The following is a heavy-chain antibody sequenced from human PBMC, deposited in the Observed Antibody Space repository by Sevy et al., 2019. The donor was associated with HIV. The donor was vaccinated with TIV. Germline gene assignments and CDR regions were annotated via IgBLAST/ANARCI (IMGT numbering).Heavy chain of an antibody. Sequence: GGSLRLSCVASGFTFSNAWMSWVRQAPGKGLEWVGRIKSKTDGGTTDYAAPVKGRFTISRDDSKNTLYLQMNSLKTEDTAVYYCTTMGITMIVVVISNDAFDIWGQGTMVTVSS. D-gene: IGHD3-22*01. CDR2: IKSKTDGGTT. CDR1: GFTFSNAW. J-gene: IGHJ3*02. V-gene: IGHV3-15*01. CDR3: TTMGITMIVVVISNDAFDI.